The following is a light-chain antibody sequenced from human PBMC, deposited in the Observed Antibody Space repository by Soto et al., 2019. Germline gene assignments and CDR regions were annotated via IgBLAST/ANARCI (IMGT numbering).Light chain of an antibody. CDR3: QQYDTSSWT. CDR1: QSVRSSY. Sequence: EIVLTQSPGTLSLSPGERATLSCRASQSVRSSYLAWYQQKPGQAPRLLIYGASSRATGIPDRFSGSGSGTDFTLTIRRLEPEDSAVYYCQQYDTSSWTFGQGTKVELK. V-gene: IGKV3-20*01. J-gene: IGKJ1*01. CDR2: GAS.